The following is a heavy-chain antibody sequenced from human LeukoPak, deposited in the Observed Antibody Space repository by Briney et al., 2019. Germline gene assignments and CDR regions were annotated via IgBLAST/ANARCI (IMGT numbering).Heavy chain of an antibody. D-gene: IGHD6-19*01. CDR1: GFTFRSYA. CDR2: IYSGGST. Sequence: GGSLRLSCAASGFTFRSYAMSWVRQAPGKGLEWVSVIYSGGSTYYADSVKGRFTISRDNSKNTLYLQMNSLRAEDTAVYYCARDLDGTSFHYWGQGTLVTVSS. V-gene: IGHV3-66*01. CDR3: ARDLDGTSFHY. J-gene: IGHJ4*02.